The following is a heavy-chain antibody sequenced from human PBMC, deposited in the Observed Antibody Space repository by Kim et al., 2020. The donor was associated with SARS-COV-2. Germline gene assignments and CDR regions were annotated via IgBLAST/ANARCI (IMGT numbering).Heavy chain of an antibody. V-gene: IGHV1-8*01. D-gene: IGHD2-15*01. J-gene: IGHJ4*02. CDR3: VREGIVVVVAAISGFDY. CDR2: MNPNSGNT. CDR1: GYTFTSYD. Sequence: ASVKVSCKASGYTFTSYDINWVRQATGQGLEWVGWMNPNSGNTGYAQKIQGRVSMTRDTSISTAYMELSSLRSEDTAVYYCVREGIVVVVAAISGFDYWGQRALVTVSS.